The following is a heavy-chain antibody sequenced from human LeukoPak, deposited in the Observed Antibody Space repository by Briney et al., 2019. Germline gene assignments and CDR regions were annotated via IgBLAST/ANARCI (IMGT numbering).Heavy chain of an antibody. V-gene: IGHV3-7*03. J-gene: IGHJ4*02. CDR1: GFTLSIYW. CDR2: IKQDGSEK. D-gene: IGHD6-13*01. CDR3: ARAYSSSWDLFDY. Sequence: PGGSLRLSCAASGFTLSIYWMSWVRQAPGKGLEWVANIKQDGSEKYYVDSVKGRFTISRDNAKNSPYLQMNSLRAEDTAVYYCARAYSSSWDLFDYWGQGTLVTVSS.